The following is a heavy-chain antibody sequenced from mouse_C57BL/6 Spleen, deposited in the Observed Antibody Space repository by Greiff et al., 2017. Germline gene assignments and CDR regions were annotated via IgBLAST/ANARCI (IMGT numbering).Heavy chain of an antibody. CDR2: IDPSDSYT. CDR1: GYTFTSYW. V-gene: IGHV1-59*01. D-gene: IGHD1-1*01. Sequence: QVQLQQPGAELVRPGTSVKLSCKASGYTFTSYWMHWVKQRPGQGLEWIGVIDPSDSYTNYNQKFKGKATLTVDTSSSTAYVQLSSLTSGASAVYYCARGEATVVVPFDYWGEGTALTDS. CDR3: ARGEATVVVPFDY. J-gene: IGHJ2*01.